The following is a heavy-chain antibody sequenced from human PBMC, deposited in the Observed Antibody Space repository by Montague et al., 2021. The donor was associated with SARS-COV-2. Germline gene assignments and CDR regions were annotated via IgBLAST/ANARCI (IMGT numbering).Heavy chain of an antibody. CDR2: INYSGST. D-gene: IGHD2-21*01. J-gene: IGHJ4*02. CDR1: GDSITTTTYY. Sequence: SETLSLTCNVSGDSITTTTYYWVWIRQPPGKGLEWIGSINYSGSTFYNPSLKSRVTISVDTSKNQFSLKLSSVTAADTAVYYCARVVGFDFDYWGQGTLVTVSS. CDR3: ARVVGFDFDY. V-gene: IGHV4-39*07.